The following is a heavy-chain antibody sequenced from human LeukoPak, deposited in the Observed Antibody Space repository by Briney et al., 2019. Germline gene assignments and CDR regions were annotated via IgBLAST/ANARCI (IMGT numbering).Heavy chain of an antibody. CDR2: ISGSGGGT. CDR1: GYTFSDYA. Sequence: GGSLRLSCAASGYTFSDYAMSWVRQAPGKGLEWVSGISGSGGGTYYADSVKGRFTISRDNSKNMLYLQMNSLRAEDTAVYYCAKPYYYGSRSYMDYWGQGTLVTVSS. CDR3: AKPYYYGSRSYMDY. V-gene: IGHV3-23*01. D-gene: IGHD3-10*01. J-gene: IGHJ4*02.